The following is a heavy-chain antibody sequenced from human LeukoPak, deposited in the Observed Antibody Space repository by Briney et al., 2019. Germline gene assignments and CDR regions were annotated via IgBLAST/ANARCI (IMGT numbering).Heavy chain of an antibody. V-gene: IGHV1-2*02. CDR2: IDPNSGGV. D-gene: IGHD3-3*01. Sequence: GSVKVSCKASEYTFTGYYLHWVRQAPGQGLEWMGWIDPNSGGVNYAQKFQGRVTMTRDTSIDTAYLELSRLRSDDSAVYYCARSPRVEWLLGIDYWGQGTLVTVSS. J-gene: IGHJ4*02. CDR1: EYTFTGYY. CDR3: ARSPRVEWLLGIDY.